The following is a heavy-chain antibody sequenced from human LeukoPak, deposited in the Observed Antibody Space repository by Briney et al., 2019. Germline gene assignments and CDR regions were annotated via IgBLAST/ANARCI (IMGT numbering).Heavy chain of an antibody. Sequence: PGRSLRLSCAASGFTFSNYWMIWVRQAQGKGLEWVGNIKEEGSEKRYADSVRGRFTISRDNAQTSIYLQMNSLRAEDTAVYYCASASKPWLQLTGGQGTLVTVSS. CDR2: IKEEGSEK. V-gene: IGHV3-7*05. D-gene: IGHD5-24*01. J-gene: IGHJ4*02. CDR1: GFTFSNYW. CDR3: ASASKPWLQLT.